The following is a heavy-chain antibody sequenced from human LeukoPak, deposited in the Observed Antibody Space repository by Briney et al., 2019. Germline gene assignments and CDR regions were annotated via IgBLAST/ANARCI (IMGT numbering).Heavy chain of an antibody. CDR1: GASIDSYY. V-gene: IGHV4-59*08. J-gene: IGHJ3*02. CDR2: THNNGDS. Sequence: SETLSLTCTVSGASIDSYYWSWIRQPPGKGLEWIGYTHNNGDSNYNPSLKSRLTISVDTSKNEVSLVLTSVTAADTALYYCARQPGGTAAFDIWAQGIMVTVSA. D-gene: IGHD6-13*01. CDR3: ARQPGGTAAFDI.